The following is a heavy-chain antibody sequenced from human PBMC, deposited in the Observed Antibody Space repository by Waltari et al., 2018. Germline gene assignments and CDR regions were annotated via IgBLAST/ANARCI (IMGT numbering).Heavy chain of an antibody. D-gene: IGHD6-13*01. Sequence: EVQLVESGGGLVQPGGSLRLSCAASGFIFSNYWMHWLRQAPGKGPVWVSKIKTDGSTTRYTDSVEGRFTSSRDNARNMLYLQMNSLRAEDTALYYCAAYSGSWYWGQGTLVTVSS. CDR3: AAYSGSWY. V-gene: IGHV3-74*01. CDR1: GFIFSNYW. CDR2: IKTDGSTT. J-gene: IGHJ4*02.